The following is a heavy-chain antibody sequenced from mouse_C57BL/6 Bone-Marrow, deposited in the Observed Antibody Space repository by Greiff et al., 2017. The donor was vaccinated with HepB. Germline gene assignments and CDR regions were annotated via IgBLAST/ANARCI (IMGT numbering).Heavy chain of an antibody. J-gene: IGHJ2*01. V-gene: IGHV5-4*03. D-gene: IGHD2-3*01. CDR2: ISDGGSYT. CDR3: ARRDGYLDY. CDR1: GFTFSSYA. Sequence: EVMLVESGGGLVKPGGSLKLSCAASGFTFSSYAMSWVRQTPEKRLEWVATISDGGSYTYYPDNVKGRFTISRDNAKNNLYLQMSHLKSEDTAMYYCARRDGYLDYWGQGTTLTVSS.